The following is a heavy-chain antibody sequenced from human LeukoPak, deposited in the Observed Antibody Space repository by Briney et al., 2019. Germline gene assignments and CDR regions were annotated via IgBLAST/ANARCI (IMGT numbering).Heavy chain of an antibody. CDR3: AKGSSGYFADL. V-gene: IGHV3-23*01. Sequence: GGSLRLSCAASGFIFNNYGLIWVRQAPGKGLQWVSAISNDGGGIQYADFVKGRFTISRDNSKNMLFLQMNSLPAEDTALYYCAKGSSGYFADLWGQGTLVTVSS. J-gene: IGHJ5*02. CDR2: ISNDGGGI. D-gene: IGHD3-22*01. CDR1: GFIFNNYG.